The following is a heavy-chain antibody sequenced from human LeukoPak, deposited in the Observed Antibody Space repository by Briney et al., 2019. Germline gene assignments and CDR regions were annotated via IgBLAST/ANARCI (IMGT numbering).Heavy chain of an antibody. V-gene: IGHV1-2*02. CDR2: INPNSGGT. J-gene: IGHJ4*02. CDR1: GYTFSGYY. D-gene: IGHD3-22*01. CDR3: ARAEDSSGYYPQW. Sequence: ASVKVSCKASGYTFSGYYMHWVRQAPGQGPEWMGWINPNSGGTNYAQKFQGRVTMTRDTSISTAYMELSRLRSDDTAVYYCARAEDSSGYYPQWWGQGTLVTVSS.